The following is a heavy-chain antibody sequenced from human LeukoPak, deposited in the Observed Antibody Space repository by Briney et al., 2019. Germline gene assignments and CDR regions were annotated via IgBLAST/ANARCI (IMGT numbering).Heavy chain of an antibody. V-gene: IGHV3-64*01. CDR3: ARGGVGAYNWFAP. Sequence: PGGSLRLSCAASGFTFRSYAMYWVRQAPGKGLEYVSAISSNGDNTYYASSVKGRFTTSRDNSKNTLYLQMGSLRAEDMAVYYCARGGVGAYNWFAPWGQGTLVTVSS. D-gene: IGHD1-26*01. CDR2: ISSNGDNT. J-gene: IGHJ5*02. CDR1: GFTFRSYA.